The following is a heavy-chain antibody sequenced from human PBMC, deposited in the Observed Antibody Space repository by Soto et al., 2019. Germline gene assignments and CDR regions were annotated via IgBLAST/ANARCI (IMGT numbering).Heavy chain of an antibody. J-gene: IGHJ4*02. CDR2: IRGSGANT. CDR3: AKAVEGVTLAGFDY. V-gene: IGHV3-23*01. D-gene: IGHD3-16*01. CDR1: GFTFSAYA. Sequence: PGGSLRLSCAASGFTFSAYAMDWVRQAPGKGLEWVSAIRGSGANTYYADSVKGRFTISRDNSKNTLFLQMHSLRAEDTAIYYCAKAVEGVTLAGFDYWGQGTLVTVSS.